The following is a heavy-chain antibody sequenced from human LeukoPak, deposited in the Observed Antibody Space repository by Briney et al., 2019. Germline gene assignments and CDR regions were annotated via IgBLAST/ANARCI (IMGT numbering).Heavy chain of an antibody. Sequence: PGGSLRLSCSASGFIFSKYAMHWVRQAPGKGLEYVSAINDNGVSTFYADSVKGRFTISRDNSKNTLYLQVNSLRAEDTAVYYCARASYCSGGICYYYYWGQGTLVTVSS. V-gene: IGHV3-64*04. CDR3: ARASYCSGGICYYYY. CDR2: INDNGVST. CDR1: GFIFSKYA. D-gene: IGHD2-15*01. J-gene: IGHJ4*02.